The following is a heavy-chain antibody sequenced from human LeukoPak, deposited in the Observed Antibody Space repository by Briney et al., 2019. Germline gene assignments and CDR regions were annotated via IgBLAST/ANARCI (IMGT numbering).Heavy chain of an antibody. CDR2: ISSSGGTI. CDR1: GFTFSSYE. Sequence: GGPLRLSCVASGFTFSSYEMNWVRQAPGKGLEWVSYISSSGGTIYYADSVKGRFTISRDNAKNSLYLQMNSLRAEDTAVYYCARDFGDSYGYDWFDPWGQGTLVTVSS. J-gene: IGHJ5*02. V-gene: IGHV3-48*03. CDR3: ARDFGDSYGYDWFDP. D-gene: IGHD5-18*01.